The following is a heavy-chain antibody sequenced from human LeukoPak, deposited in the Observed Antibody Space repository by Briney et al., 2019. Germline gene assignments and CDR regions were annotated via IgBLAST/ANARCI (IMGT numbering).Heavy chain of an antibody. CDR1: GFTFSSYA. J-gene: IGHJ5*02. CDR2: ISYDGSNK. CDR3: AREYLPDYSNPWFDP. V-gene: IGHV3-30-3*01. Sequence: GSSLRLSCAASGFTFSSYAMHWVRQAPGKGLEWVAVISYDGSNKYYADSVKGRFTISRDNSKNTLYLQMNSLRAEDTAVYYCAREYLPDYSNPWFDPWGQGTLVTVSS. D-gene: IGHD4-11*01.